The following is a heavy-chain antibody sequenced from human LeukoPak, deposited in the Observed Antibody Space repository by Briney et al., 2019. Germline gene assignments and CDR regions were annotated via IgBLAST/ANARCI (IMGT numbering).Heavy chain of an antibody. D-gene: IGHD2-2*01. CDR2: ISGSAGST. CDR3: AKARLRTRDLIDY. J-gene: IGHJ4*02. CDR1: GFTFSSYA. V-gene: IGHV3-23*01. Sequence: GGSQRLSCAASGFTFSSYAMSWVRQAPGKGLEWVSGISGSAGSTYYADSVKGRFTISRDNSKNTLYLQMNSLRAEDTAVYYCAKARLRTRDLIDYWGQGTLVTVSS.